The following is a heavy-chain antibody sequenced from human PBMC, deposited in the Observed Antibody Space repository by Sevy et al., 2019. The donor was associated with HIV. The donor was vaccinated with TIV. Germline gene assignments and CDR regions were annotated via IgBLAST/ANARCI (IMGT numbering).Heavy chain of an antibody. CDR1: GFTFGNYA. CDR3: ARGPEWELTSFLSH. Sequence: GGSLRLSCAASGFTFGNYAMSWVRQAPGKGLEWLALISSNGDNAFYANSVRGRLTVSRDNSMNTLSLQMSSLTAEDTAVYYCARGPEWELTSFLSHWGQGTLVTVSS. V-gene: IGHV3-30-3*01. CDR2: ISSNGDNA. J-gene: IGHJ4*02. D-gene: IGHD1-26*01.